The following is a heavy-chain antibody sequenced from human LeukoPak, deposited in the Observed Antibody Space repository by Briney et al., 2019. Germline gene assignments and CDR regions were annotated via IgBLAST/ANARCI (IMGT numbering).Heavy chain of an antibody. CDR3: RGPLW. D-gene: IGHD3-10*01. V-gene: IGHV3-72*01. CDR1: GFTFSDHY. Sequence: PGGSLRLSCAASGFTFSDHYMAWVRQAPGKGLEWVGRTRNKANSYTTEYAASVKGRFTISRDDSKNSLYLQMNSLKTEDTAVYYCRGPLWWGQGTLVTVSS. J-gene: IGHJ4*02. CDR2: TRNKANSYTT.